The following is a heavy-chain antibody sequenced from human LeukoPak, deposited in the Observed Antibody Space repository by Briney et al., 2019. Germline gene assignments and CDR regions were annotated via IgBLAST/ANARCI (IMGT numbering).Heavy chain of an antibody. Sequence: ASVKVSRKASGDTFSSYAISWVRQAPGQGLEWMGGIIPIFGTVNYAQKFQGRVTITADESTSTAYMELSSLRSEDTAVYYCARAGAAFYGDYAFDYWGQGTLVTVSS. CDR3: ARAGAAFYGDYAFDY. CDR1: GDTFSSYA. J-gene: IGHJ4*02. V-gene: IGHV1-69*13. CDR2: IIPIFGTV. D-gene: IGHD4-17*01.